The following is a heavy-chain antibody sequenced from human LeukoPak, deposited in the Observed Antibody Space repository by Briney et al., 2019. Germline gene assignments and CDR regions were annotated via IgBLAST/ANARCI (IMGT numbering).Heavy chain of an antibody. Sequence: ASLKVSSKPPGNTSTVYYIHGGPQTLEQGLWRRGWLNLNIGGTTYAQQFQGGVTLTRATSSSPAFIKLRRLRSDDTAVYYCARDVEAIWNYGRNWFDTWGQGTLVTVSS. CDR3: ARDVEAIWNYGRNWFDT. D-gene: IGHD1-7*01. CDR1: GNTSTVYY. CDR2: LNLNIGGT. V-gene: IGHV1-2*02. J-gene: IGHJ5*02.